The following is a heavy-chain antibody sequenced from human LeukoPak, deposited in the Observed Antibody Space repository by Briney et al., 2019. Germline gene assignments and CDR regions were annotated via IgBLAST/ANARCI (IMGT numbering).Heavy chain of an antibody. CDR3: AGGPEEWLTLTWHFDL. D-gene: IGHD3-3*01. V-gene: IGHV3-11*01. CDR1: GFTFSDYY. J-gene: IGHJ2*01. CDR2: ISSGSMTI. Sequence: GGSLRLSRAASGFTFSDYYMSWIRQAPGKGLEWVSYISSGSMTINYADSEKGRFTISRDNAKNSLYLQMNSLRAEDTAVYYCAGGPEEWLTLTWHFDLWGRGTLVTVSS.